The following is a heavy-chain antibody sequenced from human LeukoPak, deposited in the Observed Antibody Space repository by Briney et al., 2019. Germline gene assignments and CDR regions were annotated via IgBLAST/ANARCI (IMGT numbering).Heavy chain of an antibody. CDR3: ARVDYAHAFDI. CDR1: GYTFTGYY. D-gene: IGHD4-17*01. J-gene: IGHJ3*02. V-gene: IGHV1-2*06. CDR2: INPNSGGT. Sequence: ASVKVSCKASGYTFTGYYMHWVRQAPGQGLEWMGRINPNSGGTNYAQKFQDRVTMTRDTSISTAYMDLSRLRSDDTAVYYCARVDYAHAFDIWGQGTMVTVSS.